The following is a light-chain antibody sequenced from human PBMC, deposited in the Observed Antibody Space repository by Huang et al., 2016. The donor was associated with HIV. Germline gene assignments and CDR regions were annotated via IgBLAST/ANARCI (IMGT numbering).Light chain of an antibody. CDR1: QGVLYNSNNTNY. Sequence: DIVMTQSPDSLAASLGERATINCKPSQGVLYNSNNTNYVAWYQQQPGPPPNFIISCASTRSAGVPDRFSGSVSGKDFTLTMNSLQAGDVAIYYCQQYYSPPYIFGQGTRLEIK. CDR2: CAS. CDR3: QQYYSPPYI. J-gene: IGKJ2*01. V-gene: IGKV4-1*01.